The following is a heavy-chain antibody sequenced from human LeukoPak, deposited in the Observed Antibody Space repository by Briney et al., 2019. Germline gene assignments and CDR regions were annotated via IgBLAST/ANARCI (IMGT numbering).Heavy chain of an antibody. CDR1: GFTFSSYW. Sequence: GGSLRLSCAASGFTFSSYWMSWVRQAPGKGLEWVANIKQDGSEKTYVDSVKGRFTSSRDNARNSLYLQMNSLRDEDSAVYYCARDQGIFDYWGQGTLVTVSS. V-gene: IGHV3-7*01. J-gene: IGHJ4*02. CDR2: IKQDGSEK. CDR3: ARDQGIFDY.